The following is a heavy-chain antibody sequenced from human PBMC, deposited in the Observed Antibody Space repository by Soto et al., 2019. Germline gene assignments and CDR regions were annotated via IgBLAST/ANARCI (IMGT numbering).Heavy chain of an antibody. D-gene: IGHD3-10*01. CDR2: IIPIFGTT. J-gene: IGHJ6*03. V-gene: IGHV1-69*05. CDR1: GGTFSSYA. CDR3: ARAGRFGGSYMDV. Sequence: ASVKVSCKASGGTFSSYAISWVRQAPGQGLEWMGGIIPIFGTTNYAQKFQGRVTMTRDKSISTAYMELSRLRSDDTAVYYCARAGRFGGSYMDVWGKGTTVTVSS.